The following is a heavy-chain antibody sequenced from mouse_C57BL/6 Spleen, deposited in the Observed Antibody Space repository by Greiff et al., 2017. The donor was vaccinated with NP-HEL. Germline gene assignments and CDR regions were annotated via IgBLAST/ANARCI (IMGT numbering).Heavy chain of an antibody. CDR2: IYPGSGNT. Sequence: VKLMESGPELVKPGASVKISCKASGYSFTSYYIHWVKQRPGQGLEWIGWIYPGSGNTKYNEKFKGKATLTADTSSSTAYMQLSSLTSEDSAVYYCARDDYDGFAYWGQGTLVTVSA. J-gene: IGHJ3*01. D-gene: IGHD2-4*01. CDR1: GYSFTSYY. V-gene: IGHV1-66*01. CDR3: ARDDYDGFAY.